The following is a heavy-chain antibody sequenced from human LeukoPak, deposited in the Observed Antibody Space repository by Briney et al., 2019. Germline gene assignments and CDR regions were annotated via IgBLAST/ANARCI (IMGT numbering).Heavy chain of an antibody. J-gene: IGHJ6*02. CDR3: ARDEVVPPYYYGMDV. CDR1: GFTVSSNY. V-gene: IGHV3-48*04. CDR2: ISSSSSTI. Sequence: PGGSLRLSCAASGFTVSSNYMSWVRQAPGKGLEWVSYISSSSSTIYYADSVKGRFTISRDNAKNSLYLQMNSLRAEDTAVYYCARDEVVPPYYYGMDVWGQGTTVTVSS. D-gene: IGHD2-15*01.